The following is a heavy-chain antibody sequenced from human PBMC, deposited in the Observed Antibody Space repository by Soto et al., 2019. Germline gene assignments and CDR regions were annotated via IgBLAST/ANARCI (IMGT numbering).Heavy chain of an antibody. Sequence: PGGSLRLSCAASGFSFSDYAMSWVRQAPGKGLEWVSVISESGGSTHYADSVRGRFTVSRDNSKNSLSLRMNSLRAEDTAVYFCAKRSPYSSGWYSPIFDYWGQGA. J-gene: IGHJ4*02. CDR3: AKRSPYSSGWYSPIFDY. CDR2: ISESGGST. V-gene: IGHV3-23*01. D-gene: IGHD6-13*01. CDR1: GFSFSDYA.